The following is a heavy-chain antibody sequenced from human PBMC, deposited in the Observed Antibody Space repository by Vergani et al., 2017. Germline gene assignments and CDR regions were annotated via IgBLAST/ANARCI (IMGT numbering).Heavy chain of an antibody. D-gene: IGHD3-10*01. J-gene: IGHJ4*02. CDR2: IKSKTDGGTT. Sequence: EVQLVESGGGLVKPGGSLRLSCAASGFTFSNAWMSWVRQAPGKGLEWVGRIKSKTDGGTTDYAAPVKGRFTISRDDSKNTLYLQMNSLKTEDTAVYYCTTDEVLWFGYKTTYFDYWGQGTLVTVSS. CDR1: GFTFSNAW. V-gene: IGHV3-15*01. CDR3: TTDEVLWFGYKTTYFDY.